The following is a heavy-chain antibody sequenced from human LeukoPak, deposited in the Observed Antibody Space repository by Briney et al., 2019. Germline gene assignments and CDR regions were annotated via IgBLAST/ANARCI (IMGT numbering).Heavy chain of an antibody. V-gene: IGHV4-34*01. Sequence: SSQTLSPTCTVYDGSLRGYYCSWIRKPPEKGLEWIGEINHGGSTNYNPSLKSRVTISVDTSKNQFSLKLSSVTAADTAVYYCARARRWGWNALPASYSMDVWGKGTTVTVSS. CDR3: ARARRWGWNALPASYSMDV. CDR2: INHGGST. J-gene: IGHJ6*04. D-gene: IGHD1-1*01. CDR1: DGSLRGYY.